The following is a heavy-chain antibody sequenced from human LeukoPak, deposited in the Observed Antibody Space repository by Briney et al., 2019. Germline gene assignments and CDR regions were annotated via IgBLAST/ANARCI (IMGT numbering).Heavy chain of an antibody. CDR3: ARDSTLYCNDGTCHWGFDL. D-gene: IGHD2-15*01. V-gene: IGHV3-21*01. CDR2: ISSSSSYI. J-gene: IGHJ3*01. Sequence: GGSLRLSCAASGFTFSSYSMNWVRQAPGKGLEWVSSISSSSSYIYYADSVKGRFTISGDNAKNSLYLQMNSLRAEDTAVYYCARDSTLYCNDGTCHWGFDLWGQGTVVTVSS. CDR1: GFTFSSYS.